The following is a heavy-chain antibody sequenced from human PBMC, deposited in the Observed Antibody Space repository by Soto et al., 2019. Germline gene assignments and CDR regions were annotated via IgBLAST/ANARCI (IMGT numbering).Heavy chain of an antibody. CDR3: AREQGIGYCSSTSCYKDYGMDV. J-gene: IGHJ6*02. CDR2: IYHSGST. D-gene: IGHD2-2*02. Sequence: SETLSLTCAVSGGSISSSNWWSWVRQPPGKGLEWIGEIYHSGSTNYNPSLKSRVTISVDKSKNQFSLKLSSVTAADTAVYCCAREQGIGYCSSTSCYKDYGMDVWGQGTTVTVSS. CDR1: GGSISSSNW. V-gene: IGHV4-4*01.